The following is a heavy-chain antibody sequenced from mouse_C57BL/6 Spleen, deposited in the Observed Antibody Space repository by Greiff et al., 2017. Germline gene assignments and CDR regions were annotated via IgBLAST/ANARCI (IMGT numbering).Heavy chain of an antibody. CDR2: IDPSDSYT. V-gene: IGHV1-69*01. D-gene: IGHD1-1*01. Sequence: QVQLQQPGAELVMPGASVKLSCKASGYTFTSYWMHWVKQRPGQGLEWIGEIDPSDSYTNYNQQFKGKSTLTVDKSSSTAYMQLNSLTSEDSAVDYCARQSSYRYFDVWGTGTTVTVSS. J-gene: IGHJ1*03. CDR3: ARQSSYRYFDV. CDR1: GYTFTSYW.